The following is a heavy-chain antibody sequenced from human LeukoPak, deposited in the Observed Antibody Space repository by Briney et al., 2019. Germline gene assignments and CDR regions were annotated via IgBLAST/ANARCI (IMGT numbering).Heavy chain of an antibody. Sequence: ASVKVSCQVSVCTLTELSMHWVRQPPGRGRDWMGGFDPEDGETIYAQKFQGRVTMTEDTSTDTAYMELSSLRSEDTAVYYCATVYYGSGPWDYWGQGTLVTVSS. CDR2: FDPEDGET. J-gene: IGHJ4*02. CDR3: ATVYYGSGPWDY. V-gene: IGHV1-24*01. D-gene: IGHD3-10*01. CDR1: VCTLTELS.